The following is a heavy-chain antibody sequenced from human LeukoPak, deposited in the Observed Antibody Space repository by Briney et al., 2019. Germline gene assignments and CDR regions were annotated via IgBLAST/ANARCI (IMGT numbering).Heavy chain of an antibody. CDR2: IYENGGTT. D-gene: IGHD2-21*01. CDR1: GFPFRSHA. J-gene: IGHJ4*02. Sequence: GGSLRLSCVGSGFPFRSHAMSWVREAPEKGVEFGSGIYENGGTTYYADSVKGRFSISRDNSKNTLYLQMDSLRGEDTAVYYCAKDFRIGYSAHFDYWGQGALVTVSS. CDR3: AKDFRIGYSAHFDY. V-gene: IGHV3-23*01.